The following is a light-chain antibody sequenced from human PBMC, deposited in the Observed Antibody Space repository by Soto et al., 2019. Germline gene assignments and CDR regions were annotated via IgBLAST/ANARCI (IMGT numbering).Light chain of an antibody. CDR2: GAS. J-gene: IGKJ1*01. V-gene: IGKV3-15*01. CDR1: QSISDT. Sequence: EIVMTQSPATLSVSPGGRATLSCRASQSISDTLAWYQQKPGQAPRLLIHGASTRATGFPARFSGSGSGTDFTLTITSLQSEDSAAYYCQQYNNWPWTFGQGTKVDIK. CDR3: QQYNNWPWT.